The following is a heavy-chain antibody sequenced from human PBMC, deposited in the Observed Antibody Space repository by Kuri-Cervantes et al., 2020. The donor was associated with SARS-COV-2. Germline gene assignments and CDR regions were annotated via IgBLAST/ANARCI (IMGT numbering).Heavy chain of an antibody. D-gene: IGHD6-6*01. J-gene: IGHJ4*02. Sequence: GGSLRLSCAASGFTFSSSWMHWVCQAPEKGLEWVADIKCYGSEKYYVDSVKGRLTISRDNAKNSLYLQMNSLRAEDTAVYYCARMYSSSSGYYFDYWGQGTLVTVSS. CDR2: IKCYGSEK. V-gene: IGHV3-52*01. CDR1: GFTFSSSW. CDR3: ARMYSSSSGYYFDY.